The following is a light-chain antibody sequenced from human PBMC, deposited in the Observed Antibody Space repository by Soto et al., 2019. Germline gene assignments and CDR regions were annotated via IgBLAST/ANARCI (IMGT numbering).Light chain of an antibody. Sequence: DIQMTQSPSTLSASVGDRVTITCRASQRLSKWLAWYQQKPGKAPNLLIYAASSLQSGVTSRFSGSGSGTDFTLTIISLQPEDFATYYCQQRYSTPRTFGQGTKVDSK. J-gene: IGKJ1*01. V-gene: IGKV1-39*01. CDR2: AAS. CDR3: QQRYSTPRT. CDR1: QRLSKW.